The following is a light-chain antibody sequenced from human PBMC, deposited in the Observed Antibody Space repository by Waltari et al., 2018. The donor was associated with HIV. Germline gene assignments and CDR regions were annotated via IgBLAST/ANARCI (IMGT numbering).Light chain of an antibody. V-gene: IGKV3-15*01. CDR3: QQYDDWPWT. CDR2: GAN. Sequence: EVMMTQSPATLSVSPGERATLSCRASQRVGSSVAWYQKKPGQAPRLLIYGANTRASGVPARFTGSGSETEFTLTISSLQSEDFAVYFCQQYDDWPWTFGQGTKVEIK. CDR1: QRVGSS. J-gene: IGKJ1*01.